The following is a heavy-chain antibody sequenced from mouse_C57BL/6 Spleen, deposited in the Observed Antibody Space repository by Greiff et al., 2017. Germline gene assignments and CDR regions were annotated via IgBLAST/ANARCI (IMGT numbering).Heavy chain of an antibody. Sequence: VQLQQSGPELVKPGASVKISCKASGYSFTGYYMNWVKQSPEKSLEWIGEINPSTGGTTYNQKFKAKATLTVDKSSSTAYMQLKSLTSEDSAVYNCARWLTTVVATDAMDYWGQGTSVTVSS. CDR1: GYSFTGYY. D-gene: IGHD1-1*01. V-gene: IGHV1-42*01. CDR2: INPSTGGT. CDR3: ARWLTTVVATDAMDY. J-gene: IGHJ4*01.